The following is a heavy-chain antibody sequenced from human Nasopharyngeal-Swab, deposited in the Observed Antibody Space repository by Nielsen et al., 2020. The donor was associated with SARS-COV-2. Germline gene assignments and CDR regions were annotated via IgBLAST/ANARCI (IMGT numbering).Heavy chain of an antibody. CDR1: GFSFSRYG. CDR3: AEDWGAAH. CDR2: MSSDGGLE. Sequence: GGSLRLSCAASGFSFSRYGMHWIRQAPGKGLEWVAVMSSDGGLEYHADSVKGRFTISRDNSKNTLYLQMNSLRAEDTAVYYCAEDWGAAHWGQGTLVTVSS. V-gene: IGHV3-30*18. D-gene: IGHD7-27*01. J-gene: IGHJ4*02.